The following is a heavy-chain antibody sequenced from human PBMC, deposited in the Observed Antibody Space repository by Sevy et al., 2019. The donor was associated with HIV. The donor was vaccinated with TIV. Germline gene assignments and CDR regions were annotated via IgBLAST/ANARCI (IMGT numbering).Heavy chain of an antibody. D-gene: IGHD2-21*02. CDR2: ISYSGTNK. Sequence: GGSLRLSCAASGFTFTLYAIHWVRQAPGKGLEWVALISYSGTNKYYADSVKGRFTISRDDSKNTACLQMNNPRTDDTAVYYCARVAVEYCTDDCYHRFDYWGQGTQVTVSS. J-gene: IGHJ4*02. CDR3: ARVAVEYCTDDCYHRFDY. V-gene: IGHV3-30-3*01. CDR1: GFTFTLYA.